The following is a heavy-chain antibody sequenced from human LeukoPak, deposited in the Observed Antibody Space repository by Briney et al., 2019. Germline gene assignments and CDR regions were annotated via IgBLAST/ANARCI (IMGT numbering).Heavy chain of an antibody. CDR2: ISWNSGSI. V-gene: IGHV3-9*03. CDR1: GFTFDDYA. D-gene: IGHD6-13*01. J-gene: IGHJ4*02. Sequence: GGSLRLSCAASGFTFDDYAMHWVRQAPGKGLEWVSGISWNSGSIGYADSVKGRFTISRDNAKNSLYLQMNSLRAEDMALYYCAKDMGMNIAAAGTFDYWGRGTLVTVSS. CDR3: AKDMGMNIAAAGTFDY.